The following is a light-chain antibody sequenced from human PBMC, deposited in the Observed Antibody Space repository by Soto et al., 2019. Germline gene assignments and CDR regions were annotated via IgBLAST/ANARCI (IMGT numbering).Light chain of an antibody. V-gene: IGKV1-12*01. CDR2: AAS. Sequence: DIQMTQSPSSVSASVGDRVTISCRASQDISNWLAWYQQKPGEAPKFLIYAASNLQSGVPSKFSVSGSGTDFTLTISSPQPEDFAVYYCQQARRFPITFGQGTRLEIK. CDR1: QDISNW. J-gene: IGKJ5*01. CDR3: QQARRFPIT.